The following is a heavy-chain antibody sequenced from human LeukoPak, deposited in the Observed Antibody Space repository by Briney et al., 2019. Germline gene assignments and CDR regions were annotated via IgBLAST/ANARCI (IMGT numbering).Heavy chain of an antibody. Sequence: KTSETLSLTCTVSGGSISSYYWSWIRQPAGKGLEWIGRIYSSGSTNYSPSLKSRVTMSVDTSKNQFSLKLSSVTAADTAAYYCARVVVFGVVSSDYYYYYMDVWGKGTTVTVSS. V-gene: IGHV4-4*07. J-gene: IGHJ6*03. CDR2: IYSSGST. D-gene: IGHD3-3*01. CDR3: ARVVVFGVVSSDYYYYYMDV. CDR1: GGSISSYY.